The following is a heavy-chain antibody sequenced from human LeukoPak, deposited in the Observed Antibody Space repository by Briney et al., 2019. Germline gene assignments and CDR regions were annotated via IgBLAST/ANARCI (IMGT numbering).Heavy chain of an antibody. CDR3: ARDLGQYYDTSDNWFDP. CDR1: GFSFSDYN. D-gene: IGHD3-22*01. V-gene: IGHV3-21*01. J-gene: IGHJ5*02. Sequence: GGSLRLSCAASGFSFSDYNMNWVRQAPGKALEWVSSITTSSTYIYYGDSVKGRFTISRDNAKNSLYLQMNGLRAEDTAVYYCARDLGQYYDTSDNWFDPRGQGTLVTVSS. CDR2: ITTSSTYI.